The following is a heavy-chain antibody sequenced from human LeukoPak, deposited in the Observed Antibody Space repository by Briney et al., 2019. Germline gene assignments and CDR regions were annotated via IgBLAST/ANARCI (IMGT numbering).Heavy chain of an antibody. D-gene: IGHD3-22*01. J-gene: IGHJ3*02. Sequence: SQTLSLTCTVSGGSLSSGGYYWSWIRQHPGKGLEWIGYIYYSGSTYYNPSLKSRVTISVDTSKNQFSLKLSSVTAADTAVYYCARDRYYYDSSGIRYAFDIWGQGTMVTVSS. CDR3: ARDRYYYDSSGIRYAFDI. CDR2: IYYSGST. CDR1: GGSLSSGGYY. V-gene: IGHV4-31*03.